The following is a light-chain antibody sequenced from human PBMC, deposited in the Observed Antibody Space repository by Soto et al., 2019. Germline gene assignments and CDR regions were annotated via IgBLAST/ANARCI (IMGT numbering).Light chain of an antibody. Sequence: QSVLTQPPSASGTPGQTIAICCSGGSSNIGSHTVNWYQQLPGTAPRLLIYSNTQRPSGVPDRFSGSKSGTSASLAISGHQSEYEGDYYCAAWDDSLNGVVFGGGTKLAVL. J-gene: IGLJ2*01. CDR3: AAWDDSLNGVV. CDR2: SNT. CDR1: SSNIGSHT. V-gene: IGLV1-44*01.